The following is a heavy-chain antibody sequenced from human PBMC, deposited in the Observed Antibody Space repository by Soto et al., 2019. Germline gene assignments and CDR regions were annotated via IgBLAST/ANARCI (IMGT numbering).Heavy chain of an antibody. V-gene: IGHV3-9*01. J-gene: IGHJ4*02. CDR1: GLNFDDFA. CDR2: ITWNSRVL. CDR3: AKGRYDFWSPYYFDS. D-gene: IGHD3-3*01. Sequence: GGSLRLSCVGTGLNFDDFAMHWVRQAPGKGLEWVSGITWNSRVLAYADSVKGRFTISRDNARNSLYLQVDSLRDEDTALYYCAKGRYDFWSPYYFDSWGQGTLVTVSS.